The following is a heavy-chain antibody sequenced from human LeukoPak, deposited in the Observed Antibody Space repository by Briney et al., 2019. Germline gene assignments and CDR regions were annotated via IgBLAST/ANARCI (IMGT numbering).Heavy chain of an antibody. CDR2: IKQDGSEK. J-gene: IGHJ6*03. V-gene: IGHV3-7*01. CDR1: GFTFSSYW. D-gene: IGHD5-18*01. Sequence: GGSLRLSCAASGFTFSSYWMSWVRQAPGKGLEGVANIKQDGSEKYYVDSVKGRFTISRDNAKNSLYLQMNSLRAEDTAVYYCARHQSVFRDSSYGYGIYYYYYYMDVWGKGTTVTVSS. CDR3: ARHQSVFRDSSYGYGIYYYYYYMDV.